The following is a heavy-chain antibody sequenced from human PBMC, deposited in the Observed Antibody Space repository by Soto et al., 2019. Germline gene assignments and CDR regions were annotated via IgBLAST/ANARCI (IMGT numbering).Heavy chain of an antibody. J-gene: IGHJ5*02. D-gene: IGHD3-22*01. CDR2: ISGSGGST. V-gene: IGHV3-23*01. Sequence: PSETLSLSCAASGFTFSSYAMSWVRQAPGKGLEWVSAISGSGGSTYYADSVKGRFTISRDNSKNTLYLQMNSLRAEDTAVYYCAKDRRTMIVRGWFDPWGQGTLVTVSS. CDR1: GFTFSSYA. CDR3: AKDRRTMIVRGWFDP.